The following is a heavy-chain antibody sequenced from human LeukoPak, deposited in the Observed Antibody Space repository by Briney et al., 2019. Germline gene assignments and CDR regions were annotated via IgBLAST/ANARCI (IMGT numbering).Heavy chain of an antibody. J-gene: IGHJ6*03. CDR3: ASGPTVTTRTGYYYMDV. Sequence: ASVKVSCKASGYTFTSYGISWVRQAPGQGLEWMGWISAYNGNTNYAQKLQGRVTMTTDTSTSTAYMELRSLRSDDTAVYYCASGPTVTTRTGYYYMDVWGKGTTVTVSS. V-gene: IGHV1-18*01. CDR1: GYTFTSYG. D-gene: IGHD4-11*01. CDR2: ISAYNGNT.